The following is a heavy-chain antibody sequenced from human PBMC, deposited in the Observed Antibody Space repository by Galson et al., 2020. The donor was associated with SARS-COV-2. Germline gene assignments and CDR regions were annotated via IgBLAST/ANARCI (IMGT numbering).Heavy chain of an antibody. CDR3: ARDNAGGMDV. CDR2: IYYSGST. J-gene: IGHJ6*02. V-gene: IGHV4-59*01. Sequence: ETSETLSLTCTVSGGSISSYYWSWIRQPPGKGLEWIGYIYYSGSTNYNPSLKSRVTISVDTSKNQFSLKLRSVTAADTAVYYCARDNAGGMDVWGQGTTVTVAS. CDR1: GGSISSYY.